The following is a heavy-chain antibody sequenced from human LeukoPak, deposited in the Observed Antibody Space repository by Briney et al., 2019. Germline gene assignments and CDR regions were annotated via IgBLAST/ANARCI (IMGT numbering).Heavy chain of an antibody. D-gene: IGHD5-24*01. Sequence: GGSLRLSCAASGFTFSSYWMSWVRQAPGKGLEWVAVIWYDGSNKYYADSVKGRFTISRDNSKNTLYLQMNSLRVEDTAMYYCAKGGRWLKFIHVDYWGQGTLVTVSS. CDR3: AKGGRWLKFIHVDY. J-gene: IGHJ4*02. V-gene: IGHV3-33*06. CDR2: IWYDGSNK. CDR1: GFTFSSYW.